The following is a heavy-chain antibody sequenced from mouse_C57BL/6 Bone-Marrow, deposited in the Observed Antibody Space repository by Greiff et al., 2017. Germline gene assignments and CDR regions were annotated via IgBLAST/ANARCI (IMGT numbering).Heavy chain of an antibody. D-gene: IGHD2-5*01. CDR3: ARVYYSNPLDY. V-gene: IGHV1-18*01. Sequence: EVQLQQSGPELVKPGASVKIPCKASGYTFTDYTMDWVKQSHGKSLEWIGGINPNNGGNIYNQKFKGKATLTVDKSSSTAYMELRSLTSEDTAVYYCARVYYSNPLDYWGQGTSVTVSA. CDR1: GYTFTDYT. CDR2: INPNNGGN. J-gene: IGHJ4*01.